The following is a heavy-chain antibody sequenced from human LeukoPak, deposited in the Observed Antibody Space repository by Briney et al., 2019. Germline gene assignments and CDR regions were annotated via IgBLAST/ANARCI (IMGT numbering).Heavy chain of an antibody. V-gene: IGHV4-34*01. J-gene: IGHJ4*02. CDR3: ARGWGYYDSSGYWVC. CDR1: GGSFSGYY. D-gene: IGHD3-22*01. CDR2: INHSGST. Sequence: SETLSLTCAVYGGSFSGYYWSWIRQPPGKGLEWIGEINHSGSTNYNPSLKSRVTISVDTSKNQFSLKLSSVTAADTAVYYCARGWGYYDSSGYWVCWGQGTLVTVSS.